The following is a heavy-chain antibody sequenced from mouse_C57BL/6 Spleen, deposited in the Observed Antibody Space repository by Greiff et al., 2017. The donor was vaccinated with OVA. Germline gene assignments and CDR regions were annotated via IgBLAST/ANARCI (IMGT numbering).Heavy chain of an antibody. CDR1: GYTFTDYY. Sequence: EVQLQQSGPELVKPGASVKISCKASGYTFTDYYMNWVKQSHGKSLEWIGDINPNNGGTSYNQKFKGKATLTVDKSSSTAYMELRSLTSEDSAVYYCAPHYYGSSTYAMDDWGQGTSVTVSS. J-gene: IGHJ4*01. CDR3: APHYYGSSTYAMDD. V-gene: IGHV1-26*01. D-gene: IGHD1-1*01. CDR2: INPNNGGT.